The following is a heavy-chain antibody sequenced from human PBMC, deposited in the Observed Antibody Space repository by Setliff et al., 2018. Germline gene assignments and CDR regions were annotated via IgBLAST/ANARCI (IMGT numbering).Heavy chain of an antibody. Sequence: GASVKVSCKASGYSFNSYFMHWVRQAPGQGLEWMGWISPYNGVTNYAQRFQGRVTMTTDTSTSAAYMELRSLRSDDTAVYYCAISSLSICSGGSCPNAFDIWGQGTMVTVSS. V-gene: IGHV1-18*04. J-gene: IGHJ3*02. CDR3: AISSLSICSGGSCPNAFDI. D-gene: IGHD2-15*01. CDR2: ISPYNGVT. CDR1: GYSFNSYF.